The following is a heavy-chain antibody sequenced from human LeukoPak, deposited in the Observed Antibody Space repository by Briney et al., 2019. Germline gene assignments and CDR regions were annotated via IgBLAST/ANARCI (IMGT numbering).Heavy chain of an antibody. Sequence: SETLSLTCTVSGGSISSGDYYWTWIRQPPGKGLEWIGEINHSGSTNYNPSLKSRVTISVDTSKNQFSLKLSSVTAADTAVSYCARDQSGLRYFDWLFGHDAFDIWGQGTMVTVSS. J-gene: IGHJ3*02. V-gene: IGHV4-61*08. CDR3: ARDQSGLRYFDWLFGHDAFDI. CDR2: INHSGST. CDR1: GGSISSGDYY. D-gene: IGHD3-9*01.